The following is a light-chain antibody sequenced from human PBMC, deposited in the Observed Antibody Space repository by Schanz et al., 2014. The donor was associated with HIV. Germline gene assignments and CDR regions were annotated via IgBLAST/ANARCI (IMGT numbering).Light chain of an antibody. V-gene: IGLV1-51*01. CDR2: DND. J-gene: IGLJ3*02. CDR3: GTWDSSLSVWV. Sequence: QSVLTQPPSVSAAPGQNVIISCSGSTYNFAINYFSWYQQVPGRAPRLLIYDNDKRPSGIPDRFSGSKSGASATLLITGLQTGDEADYYCGTWDSSLSVWVFGGGTKLTVL. CDR1: TYNFAINY.